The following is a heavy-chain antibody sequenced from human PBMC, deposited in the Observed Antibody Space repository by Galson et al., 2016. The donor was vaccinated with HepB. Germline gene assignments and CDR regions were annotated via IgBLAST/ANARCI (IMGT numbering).Heavy chain of an antibody. CDR2: ISAHNAKT. V-gene: IGHV1-18*01. CDR3: ARDLALLEWPYYGMDV. J-gene: IGHJ6*04. Sequence: SVKVSCKASGYTFSSYGIIWVRQAPGQGLEYMGWISAHNAKTNYAQSLQGRVTMTTDTSTSTAYMELRSLRFEDTAVYYCARDLALLEWPYYGMDVWGKGTTVTVSS. CDR1: GYTFSSYG. D-gene: IGHD3-3*01.